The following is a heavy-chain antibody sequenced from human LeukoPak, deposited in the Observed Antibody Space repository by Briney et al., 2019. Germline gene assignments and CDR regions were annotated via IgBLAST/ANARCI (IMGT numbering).Heavy chain of an antibody. V-gene: IGHV3-23*01. D-gene: IGHD6-6*01. CDR3: ANSYTSSSRTPFDS. CDR2: IGGSGGST. CDR1: GFTFSNYA. J-gene: IGHJ4*02. Sequence: PGGSLRLSCAASGFTFSNYAMTLVRQAPGKGLVWVSSIGGSGGSTYYADSVKGRFTISRDNSKNTVFLLLNSLRAEDTALYYCANSYTSSSRTPFDSWGQGTLVTVSS.